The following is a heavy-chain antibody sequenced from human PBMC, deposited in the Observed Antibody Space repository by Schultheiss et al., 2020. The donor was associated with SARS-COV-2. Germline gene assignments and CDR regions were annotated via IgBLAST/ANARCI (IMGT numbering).Heavy chain of an antibody. CDR2: ISYDGSNK. J-gene: IGHJ4*02. V-gene: IGHV3-30*07. CDR3: ASLSDVLLWFGEFPPDY. Sequence: GESLKISCAASGFTFSSYAMHWVRQAPGKGLEWVAVISYDGSNKYYADSVKGRFTISRDNAKNSLYLQMNSLRAEDTAVYYCASLSDVLLWFGEFPPDYWGQGTLVTVSS. D-gene: IGHD3-10*01. CDR1: GFTFSSYA.